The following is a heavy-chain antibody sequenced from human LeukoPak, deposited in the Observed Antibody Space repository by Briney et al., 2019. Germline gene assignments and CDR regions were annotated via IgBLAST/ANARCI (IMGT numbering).Heavy chain of an antibody. Sequence: GRSLRLSCAASGFTFDDYAMHWVRQAPGKGLEWVSGISWNSGSIGYADSVKGRFTISRDNAKNSLYLQMNSLRAEDTAVYYCATARRGDCSSTSCYTVDYWGQGTLVTVSS. CDR3: ATARRGDCSSTSCYTVDY. CDR1: GFTFDDYA. J-gene: IGHJ4*02. V-gene: IGHV3-9*01. D-gene: IGHD2-2*02. CDR2: ISWNSGSI.